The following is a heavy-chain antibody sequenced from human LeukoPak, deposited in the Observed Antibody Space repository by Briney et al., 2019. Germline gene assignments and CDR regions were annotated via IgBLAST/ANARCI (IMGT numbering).Heavy chain of an antibody. CDR2: IHNSRGT. V-gene: IGHV4-31*03. D-gene: IGHD4-23*01. J-gene: IGHJ4*02. CDR1: GVSSTSDIFY. CDR3: GKVGGNSNS. Sequence: SETLSLTCTVSGVSSTSDIFYWNWIRQHPGKSLEWIGSIHNSRGTSYNPSLESRLTISVDTSENQFFLKMSYVTAADTAMYYCGKVGGNSNSWGQGTLVTVSS.